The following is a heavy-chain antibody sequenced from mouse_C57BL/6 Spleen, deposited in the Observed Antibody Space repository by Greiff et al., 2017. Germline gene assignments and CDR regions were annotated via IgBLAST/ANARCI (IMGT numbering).Heavy chain of an antibody. D-gene: IGHD1-1*01. V-gene: IGHV1-81*01. Sequence: QVQLQQSGAELARPGASVKLSCKASGYTFTSYGISWVKQRTGQGLEWIGEIYPRSGNTYYNEKFKGKATLTADKSSSTAYMELRSLTSEDSAVYFFARSFITTVVGGGYYFDYWGQGTTLTVSS. CDR3: ARSFITTVVGGGYYFDY. CDR2: IYPRSGNT. J-gene: IGHJ2*01. CDR1: GYTFTSYG.